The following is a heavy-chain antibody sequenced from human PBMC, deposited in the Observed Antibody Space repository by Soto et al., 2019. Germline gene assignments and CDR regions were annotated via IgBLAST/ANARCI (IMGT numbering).Heavy chain of an antibody. CDR2: MNPNSGNA. J-gene: IGHJ6*02. CDR1: GYTFTSYD. Sequence: ASVTVSCKASGYTFTSYDINWVRQATGQGLEWMGWMNPNSGNAGYAQKFQGRVTMTRNTSISTAYMELSSLRSEDTAVYYCARGGITGTTVRYYYYGMDVWGQGTTVTVSS. D-gene: IGHD1-7*01. V-gene: IGHV1-8*01. CDR3: ARGGITGTTVRYYYYGMDV.